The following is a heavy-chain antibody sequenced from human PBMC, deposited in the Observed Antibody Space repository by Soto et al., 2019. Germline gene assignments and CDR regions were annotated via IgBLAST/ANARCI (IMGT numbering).Heavy chain of an antibody. CDR1: GFTFDDYA. CDR3: AKGVAALGFFDY. D-gene: IGHD2-15*01. CDR2: ISWNSGSI. V-gene: IGHV3-9*01. J-gene: IGHJ4*02. Sequence: EVQLVESGGGLVQPGRSLRLSCAASGFTFDDYAMHWVRQAPGKGLEWVSGISWNSGSIGYADSVKGRFTISRDNAKNSLYLQMNSLRAEDTALYYCAKGVAALGFFDYWGQGTLVTVSS.